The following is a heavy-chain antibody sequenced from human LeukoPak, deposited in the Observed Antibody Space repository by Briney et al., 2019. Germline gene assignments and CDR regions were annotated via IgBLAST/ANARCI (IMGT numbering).Heavy chain of an antibody. J-gene: IGHJ4*02. CDR2: INPNSGGT. D-gene: IGHD6-19*01. CDR1: GYTFTGYY. CDR3: ARDYAPIIAVADGFDY. Sequence: ASVKISCKASGYTFTGYYMHWVRQAPGQGLEWMGWINPNSGGTNYAQKFQGRVTMTRDTSISTAYMELSRLRSDDTAVYYCARDYAPIIAVADGFDYWGQGTLVTVSS. V-gene: IGHV1-2*02.